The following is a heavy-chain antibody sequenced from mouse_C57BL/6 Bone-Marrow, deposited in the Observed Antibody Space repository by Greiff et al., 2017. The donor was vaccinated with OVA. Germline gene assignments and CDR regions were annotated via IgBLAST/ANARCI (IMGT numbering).Heavy chain of an antibody. D-gene: IGHD1-1*01. V-gene: IGHV1-82*01. J-gene: IGHJ1*03. Sequence: QVQLQQSGPELVKPGASVKISCKASGYAFSSYWMNWVKQRPGKGLEWIGRIYPGDGDTNYNGQFKGKATLTADKSSSTAYMQLSSLTSEDSAVYFCAPRGYYGGWWYFDVWGTGTTVTVSS. CDR3: APRGYYGGWWYFDV. CDR1: GYAFSSYW. CDR2: IYPGDGDT.